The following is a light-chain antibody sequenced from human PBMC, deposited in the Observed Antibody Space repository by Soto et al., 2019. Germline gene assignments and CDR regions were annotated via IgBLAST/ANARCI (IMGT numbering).Light chain of an antibody. V-gene: IGKV2-28*01. J-gene: IGKJ3*01. CDR2: LGS. Sequence: DIVMTQSPLSLPVTPGEPASISCRSSQSLLHSNGYNYLDWYLQKPGQSPQLLIYLGSNRASGVPDRFRGSGLGTDFTLKISRVEAEDVGVYYCMQALQTPFSFGPGTKVDIK. CDR3: MQALQTPFS. CDR1: QSLLHSNGYNY.